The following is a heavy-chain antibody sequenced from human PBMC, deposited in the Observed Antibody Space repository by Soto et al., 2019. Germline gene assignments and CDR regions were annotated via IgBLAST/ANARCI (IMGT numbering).Heavy chain of an antibody. V-gene: IGHV3-23*01. CDR1: GFTFSSYA. CDR3: AKVNGDYEVDWYFDL. J-gene: IGHJ2*01. Sequence: EVQLLESGGGLVQPGGSLRLSCAASGFTFSSYAMSWVRQAPGKGLEWVSAISGSGGSTYYADSVKGRFTISRDNPKNALYLQKNSLRAERTAVYYCAKVNGDYEVDWYFDLWGRGTLVTVSS. CDR2: ISGSGGST. D-gene: IGHD4-17*01.